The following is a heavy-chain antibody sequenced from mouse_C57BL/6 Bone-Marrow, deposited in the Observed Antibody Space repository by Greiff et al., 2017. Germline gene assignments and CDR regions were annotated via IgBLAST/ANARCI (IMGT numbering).Heavy chain of an antibody. CDR3: ARWDSSYFDY. CDR1: GYSFTGYY. D-gene: IGHD1-1*01. V-gene: IGHV1-42*01. J-gene: IGHJ2*01. Sequence: VQLKQSGPELVKPGASVKISCKASGYSFTGYYMNWVKQSPEKSLEWIGEINPSTGGTTYNQKFKAKATLTVDKSSSTAYMQLKSLTSEDSAVYYCARWDSSYFDYWGQGTTLTVSS. CDR2: INPSTGGT.